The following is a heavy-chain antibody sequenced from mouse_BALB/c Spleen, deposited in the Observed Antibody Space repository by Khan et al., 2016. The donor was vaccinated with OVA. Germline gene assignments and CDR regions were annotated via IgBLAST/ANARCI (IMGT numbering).Heavy chain of an antibody. J-gene: IGHJ3*01. D-gene: IGHD1-3*01. V-gene: IGHV1S137*01. CDR3: VRGSGKSRFAY. CDR1: GYTFTDFA. Sequence: QVQLQQSGAELVRPGVSVKISCKGSGYTFTDFAMHWVKQSHATSLEWLGVISTYYGDADYNHKFRDKATMTVDKSSSTAYMELAGLTSEDSAIYYCVRGSGKSRFAYWGQGTLVTVSA. CDR2: ISTYYGDA.